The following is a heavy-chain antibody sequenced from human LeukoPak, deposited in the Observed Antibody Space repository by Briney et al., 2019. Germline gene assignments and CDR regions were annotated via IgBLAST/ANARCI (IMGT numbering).Heavy chain of an antibody. CDR1: GFTFSSCE. J-gene: IGHJ4*02. CDR2: ISNSGSSK. D-gene: IGHD3-10*01. CDR3: ARARVPGELNY. Sequence: SGGSLRLSCAASGFTFSSCEMNCVRQAPGKGLEWLSYISNSGSSKYYADSVRGRFTISRDNAKNSLYLQMNSLRAEDTAVYYCARARVPGELNYWGQGTLVTVSS. V-gene: IGHV3-48*03.